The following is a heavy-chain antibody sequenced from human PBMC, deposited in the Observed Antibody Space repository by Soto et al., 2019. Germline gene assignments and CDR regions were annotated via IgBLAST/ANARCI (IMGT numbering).Heavy chain of an antibody. CDR1: GLTFRNYA. CDR3: AKDRSSTSCYAFDY. Sequence: EVQLLESGGGLVQPGGSLRLSCAASGLTFRNYAMRWARQAPGKGLEWVSAISGSGGTTHYADSVKGRFTISRDNSKNTLYLQMNSLRVEDTAVYYCAKDRSSTSCYAFDYWGQGSLVTVSS. CDR2: ISGSGGTT. D-gene: IGHD2-2*01. J-gene: IGHJ4*02. V-gene: IGHV3-23*01.